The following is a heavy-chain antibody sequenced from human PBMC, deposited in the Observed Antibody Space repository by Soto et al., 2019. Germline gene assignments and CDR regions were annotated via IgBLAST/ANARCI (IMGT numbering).Heavy chain of an antibody. CDR1: SVSNAW. CDR3: TTYSGYDLDFDY. CDR2: IKSKTDGGTT. V-gene: IGHV3-15*07. J-gene: IGHJ4*02. D-gene: IGHD5-12*01. Sequence: SVSNAWMNWVRQAPGKGLEWVGRIKSKTDGGTTDYAAPVKGRFTISRDDSKNTLYLQMNSLKIEDTAVYYCTTYSGYDLDFDYWGQGTLVTVSS.